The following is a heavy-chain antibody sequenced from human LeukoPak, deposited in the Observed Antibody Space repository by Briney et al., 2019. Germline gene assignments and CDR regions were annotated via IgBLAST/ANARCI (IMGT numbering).Heavy chain of an antibody. J-gene: IGHJ6*04. CDR2: IWYDGSNK. CDR1: GFTFSSYG. CDR3: ARDIYCSSISCYGSPTYYYYGMDV. V-gene: IGHV3-33*01. D-gene: IGHD2-2*01. Sequence: GRSLRLSCAASGFTFSSYGMHWVRQAPGKGLEWVAVIWYDGSNKYYADSVKGRFTISRDNSKNTLYLQMNSLRAEDTAVYYCARDIYCSSISCYGSPTYYYYGMDVWGKGTTVTVSS.